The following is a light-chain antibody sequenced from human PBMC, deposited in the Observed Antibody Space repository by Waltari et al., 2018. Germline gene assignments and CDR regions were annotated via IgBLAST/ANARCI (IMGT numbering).Light chain of an antibody. Sequence: QSVLTQPPSVSGAPGQRVTISCTGSGSNIGAGYAVHWYQQLPRAAPKLLISGSTSRPLGVPDRFFGSTSGTSAFLAITGLQAEDEADYYFQSYDTTLSVVFGGGTKLTVL. J-gene: IGLJ3*02. CDR1: GSNIGAGYA. V-gene: IGLV1-40*01. CDR2: GST. CDR3: QSYDTTLSVV.